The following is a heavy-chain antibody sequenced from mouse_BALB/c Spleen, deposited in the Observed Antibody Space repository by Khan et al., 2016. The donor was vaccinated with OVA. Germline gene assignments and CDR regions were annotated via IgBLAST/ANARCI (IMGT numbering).Heavy chain of an antibody. V-gene: IGHV2-2*02. J-gene: IGHJ4*01. D-gene: IGHD2-14*01. CDR2: IWSGGST. Sequence: VQLKQSGPGLVQPSQSPSITCTVSGFSLTSYGVHWVRQSPGKGLEWLGVIWSGGSTDYNAAFISRLSISKDNSKSQVFFKMNSLQANDTAIYYCARIFIGTTDYAMDYCGQGTSVTVSS. CDR1: GFSLTSYG. CDR3: ARIFIGTTDYAMDY.